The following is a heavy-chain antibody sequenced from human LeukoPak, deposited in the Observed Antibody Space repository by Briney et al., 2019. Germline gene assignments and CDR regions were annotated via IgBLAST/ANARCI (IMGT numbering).Heavy chain of an antibody. J-gene: IGHJ3*02. V-gene: IGHV4-59*04. CDR2: IYYSGST. CDR1: GGSISNYY. Sequence: SETLSLTCTVSGGSISNYYWSWIRQPPGKGLEWIGYIYYSGSTYYNPSLKSRVTISVDTSKNQFSLKLSSVTAADTAVYYCARLGQSAFDIWGQGTMVTVSS. CDR3: ARLGQSAFDI. D-gene: IGHD3-9*01.